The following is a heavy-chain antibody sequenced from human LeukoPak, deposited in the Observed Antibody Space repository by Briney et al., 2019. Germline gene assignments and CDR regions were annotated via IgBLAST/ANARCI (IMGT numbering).Heavy chain of an antibody. J-gene: IGHJ4*02. CDR2: ISAYNGNT. CDR3: ARDHNSGSSWYEVSGPIDY. CDR1: GYTFTSYG. Sequence: ASVKVSCKASGYTFTSYGISWVRQAPGQGLEWMGWISAYNGNTNYAQKLQGRVTITTDTSTSTAYMELRSLRSDDTAVYYCARDHNSGSSWYEVSGPIDYWGRGTLVTVSS. D-gene: IGHD6-13*01. V-gene: IGHV1-18*01.